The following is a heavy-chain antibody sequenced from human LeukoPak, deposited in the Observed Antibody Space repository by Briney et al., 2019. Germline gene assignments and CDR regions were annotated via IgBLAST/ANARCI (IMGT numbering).Heavy chain of an antibody. CDR2: ISSNGGST. V-gene: IGHV3-64*01. Sequence: PGGSLRLSCAASGFTFSSYAMHWVRQAPGKGLEYVSAISSNGGSTYYANSVKGRFTISRDNSKNTLYLQMGGLRAEDMAVYYCARASQYYYDRWGQGTLVTVSS. CDR3: ARASQYYYDR. J-gene: IGHJ4*02. D-gene: IGHD3-22*01. CDR1: GFTFSSYA.